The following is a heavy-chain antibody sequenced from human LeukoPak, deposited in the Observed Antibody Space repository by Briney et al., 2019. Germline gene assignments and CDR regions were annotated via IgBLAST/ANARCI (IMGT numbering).Heavy chain of an antibody. V-gene: IGHV1-69*13. CDR3: AISWQSIAARVVFDY. D-gene: IGHD6-6*01. CDR1: GGTFSSYA. J-gene: IGHJ4*02. Sequence: ASVKVSCKASGGTFSSYAISWVRQAPGQGLEWMGGIIPIFGTANYAQKFQGRVTITADESTSTAYMELSSLRSEDTAVYYCAISWQSIAARVVFDYWGQGTLVTVSS. CDR2: IIPIFGTA.